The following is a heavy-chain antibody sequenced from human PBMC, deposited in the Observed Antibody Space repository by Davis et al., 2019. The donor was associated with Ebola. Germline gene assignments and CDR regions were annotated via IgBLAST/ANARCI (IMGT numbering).Heavy chain of an antibody. D-gene: IGHD2-15*01. CDR1: GGSISSYY. V-gene: IGHV4-59*08. Sequence: PSETLSLTCTVSGGSISSYYWSWIRQPPGKGLEWIGYIYYSGSTNYNPSLKSRVTISVDTSKNQFSLKLSSVTAADTAVYYCTRHVEGGYCSGGSCYSAYYYGMDVWGQGTTVTVSS. CDR2: IYYSGST. J-gene: IGHJ6*02. CDR3: TRHVEGGYCSGGSCYSAYYYGMDV.